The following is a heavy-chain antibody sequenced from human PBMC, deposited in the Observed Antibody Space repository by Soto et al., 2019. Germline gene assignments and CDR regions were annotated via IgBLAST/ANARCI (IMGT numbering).Heavy chain of an antibody. CDR1: GFTFSSYA. Sequence: PGGSLRLSCAASGFTFSSYAMSWVRQAPGKGLEWVSSISSSSSNTYYADSVKGRFTISRDNAKNSLYLQMNSLRAEDTAVYYCARDGDDIVVVPTPPFDYWGQGTLVTVSS. CDR3: ARDGDDIVVVPTPPFDY. V-gene: IGHV3-21*01. D-gene: IGHD2-2*01. J-gene: IGHJ4*02. CDR2: ISSSSSNT.